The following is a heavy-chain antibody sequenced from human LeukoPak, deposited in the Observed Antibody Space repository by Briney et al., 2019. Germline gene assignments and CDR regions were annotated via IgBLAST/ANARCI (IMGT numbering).Heavy chain of an antibody. CDR3: ARGRYSSSWYSGYYYYGMDV. J-gene: IGHJ6*02. V-gene: IGHV1-46*01. CDR1: GYTFTSYY. D-gene: IGHD6-13*01. Sequence: ASVKVSCKASGYTFTSYYMHWVRQAPGQGHEWMGIINPSGGSTSYAQKLQGRVTMTRDTSTSTVYMELSSLRSEDTAVYYCARGRYSSSWYSGYYYYGMDVWGQGTTVTVSS. CDR2: INPSGGST.